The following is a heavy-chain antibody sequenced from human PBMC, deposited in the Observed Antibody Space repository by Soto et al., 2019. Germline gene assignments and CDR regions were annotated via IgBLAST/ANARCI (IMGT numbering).Heavy chain of an antibody. CDR1: GYTFTSYG. Sequence: GASVKVSCKASGYTFTSYGISCVRQAPGQGLEWMGWISAYNGNTNYAQKLQGRVTMTTDTSTSTAYTELRSLRSDDTAVYYCARGVGSGSYYNQYNWFDPWGQGTLVTVSS. D-gene: IGHD3-10*01. CDR2: ISAYNGNT. CDR3: ARGVGSGSYYNQYNWFDP. J-gene: IGHJ5*02. V-gene: IGHV1-18*01.